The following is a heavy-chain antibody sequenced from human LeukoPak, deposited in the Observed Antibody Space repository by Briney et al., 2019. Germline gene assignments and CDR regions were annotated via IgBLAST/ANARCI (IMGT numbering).Heavy chain of an antibody. J-gene: IGHJ6*02. D-gene: IGHD2-15*01. V-gene: IGHV1-3*01. CDR1: GYTFTNYA. CDR3: ARERGHCRVNCYSVYYYALDV. CDR2: INPGNGDT. Sequence: ASVKVSCKGSGYTFTNYAVHWVRQAPGQRLEWLGWINPGNGDTKYSQNFQGRVTVTSDTSAATAYVELHSLTSEDTAVYYCARERGHCRVNCYSVYYYALDVWGQGTTVTVSS.